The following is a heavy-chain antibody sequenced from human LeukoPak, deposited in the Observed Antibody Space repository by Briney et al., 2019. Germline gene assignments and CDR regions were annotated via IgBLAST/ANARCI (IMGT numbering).Heavy chain of an antibody. D-gene: IGHD3-10*01. CDR2: IYYSGST. Sequence: SETLSLTCTVSGGSIYSSSYYWGWVRQSPGKGLEWIGSIYYSGSTYYNPSLKSRVTISVDASKNQFSLKLTSVTAADTAVYYCARTSYYGSGSYDYWGQGTLVTVSS. CDR3: ARTSYYGSGSYDY. J-gene: IGHJ4*02. CDR1: GGSIYSSSYY. V-gene: IGHV4-39*01.